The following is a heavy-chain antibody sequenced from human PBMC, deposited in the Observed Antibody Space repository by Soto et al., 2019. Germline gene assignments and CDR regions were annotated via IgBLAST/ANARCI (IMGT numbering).Heavy chain of an antibody. CDR1: GFTFRTYT. CDR2: IRGFSPYT. Sequence: EVQLVESGGGLVKPGGSLRLSCVASGFTFRTYTMNWVRQAPGKGLEWVSGIRGFSPYTFYAESVKGRFTISRDNAKNSLYLQMNSLGVEDTAVYYCARDRGYDAHDYYYNAMDVCGQGTTVTVSS. V-gene: IGHV3-21*01. J-gene: IGHJ6*02. CDR3: ARDRGYDAHDYYYNAMDV. D-gene: IGHD2-15*01.